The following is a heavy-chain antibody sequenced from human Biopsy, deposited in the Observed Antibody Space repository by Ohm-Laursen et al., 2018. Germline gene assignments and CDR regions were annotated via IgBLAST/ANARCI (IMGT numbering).Heavy chain of an antibody. Sequence: SLRLSCAASGFAFSYYGLHWVRQAPGKGLQWIAVMWSDGINKNYADSVKGRFTVSRDNSNNVLYLQMSSLRDEDSTAYYCARDDDTTGHYMILNHWGQGTLVTVSS. CDR3: ARDDDTTGHYMILNH. V-gene: IGHV3-33*01. CDR1: GFAFSYYG. CDR2: MWSDGINK. D-gene: IGHD3-9*01. J-gene: IGHJ5*02.